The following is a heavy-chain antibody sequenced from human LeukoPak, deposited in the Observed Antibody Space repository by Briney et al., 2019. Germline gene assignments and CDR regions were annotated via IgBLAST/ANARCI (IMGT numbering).Heavy chain of an antibody. D-gene: IGHD3-22*01. J-gene: IGHJ4*01. CDR1: GFTFSSYV. CDR2: ISGSGGTT. Sequence: GGSLRLSCAASGFTFSSYVMSWVRQAPGKGLEWVSAISGSGGTTYYADSVKGRFTISRDNSKNTLFLQMNSLRAEDTAVYYCAKPPFSDSSGFASWGHGTLVTVSS. CDR3: AKPPFSDSSGFAS. V-gene: IGHV3-23*01.